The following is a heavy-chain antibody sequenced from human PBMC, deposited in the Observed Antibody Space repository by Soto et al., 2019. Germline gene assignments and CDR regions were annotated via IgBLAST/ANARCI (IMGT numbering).Heavy chain of an antibody. CDR1: GYTFSNYA. CDR2: INTANGNT. D-gene: IGHD3-22*01. CDR3: ARVFYYDGSGYQGDY. V-gene: IGHV1-3*04. Sequence: QVQLVQSGAEVKKPGASVKVSCKASGYTFSNYAIHWVRQAPRQTLEWMGRINTANGNTKYAQNFQGRVSITRDTSASTAYMELSSLRSEDTAVYYCARVFYYDGSGYQGDYWGKGTLVTVSS. J-gene: IGHJ4*02.